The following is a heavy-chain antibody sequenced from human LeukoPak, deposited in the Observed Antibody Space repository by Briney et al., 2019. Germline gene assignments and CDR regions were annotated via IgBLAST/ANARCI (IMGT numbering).Heavy chain of an antibody. Sequence: ASVKVSCKVSGYTLTELSMHWVRQAPGKGLEWMGGFDPEDGETIYAQKFQGRVTMTEDTSTDTAYMELSSLRSEDTAVYYCATAIMITFGGVIVHYAFDIWGQGTMVTVSS. J-gene: IGHJ3*02. CDR2: FDPEDGET. D-gene: IGHD3-16*02. CDR1: GYTLTELS. CDR3: ATAIMITFGGVIVHYAFDI. V-gene: IGHV1-24*01.